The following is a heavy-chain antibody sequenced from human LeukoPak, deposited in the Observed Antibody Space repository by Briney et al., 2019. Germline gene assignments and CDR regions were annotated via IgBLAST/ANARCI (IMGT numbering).Heavy chain of an antibody. CDR1: GFSLSSFT. CDR3: ARAGSGYRDSIDY. Sequence: GGSLRLSCAASGFSLSSFTMNWVRQAPGKGLEWVSSISSSSSYIYYADSVKGRFTISRDNAEKSLYLQMNSLRVEDTAVYYCARAGSGYRDSIDYWGQGTLVTVSS. J-gene: IGHJ4*02. D-gene: IGHD3-22*01. CDR2: ISSSSSYI. V-gene: IGHV3-21*01.